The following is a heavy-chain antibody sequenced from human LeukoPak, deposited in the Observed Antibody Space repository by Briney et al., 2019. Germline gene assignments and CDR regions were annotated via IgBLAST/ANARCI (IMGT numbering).Heavy chain of an antibody. CDR2: ISGSGGST. V-gene: IGHV3-23*01. Sequence: GGSLRLSCAASGFTFSSYTMTWVRQAPGKGLEWVSAISGSGGSTYYADSVKGRFTISRDNSKNTLYLQMDSLRAEDTALYYCAKGSGINHYHWIDPWGQGTLVTVSS. CDR3: AKGSGINHYHWIDP. CDR1: GFTFSSYT. J-gene: IGHJ5*02. D-gene: IGHD1-14*01.